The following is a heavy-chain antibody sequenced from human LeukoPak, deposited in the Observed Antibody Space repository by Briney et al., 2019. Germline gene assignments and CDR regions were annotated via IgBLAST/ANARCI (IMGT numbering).Heavy chain of an antibody. J-gene: IGHJ4*02. CDR2: ISGSGGST. CDR1: GFTFSDYA. V-gene: IGHV3-23*01. Sequence: GGSLRLSCAASGFTFSDYAMNWVRQAPGKGLEWVSGISGSGGSTYYADSVKGRFTISRDNSKNTLYLQMNSLRAIDTAVYYCANCLGTLAGPYDYWGQGTLVTVSS. D-gene: IGHD6-19*01. CDR3: ANCLGTLAGPYDY.